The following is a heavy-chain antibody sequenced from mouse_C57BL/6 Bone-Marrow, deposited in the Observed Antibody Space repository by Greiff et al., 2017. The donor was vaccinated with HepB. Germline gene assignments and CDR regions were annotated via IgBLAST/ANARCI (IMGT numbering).Heavy chain of an antibody. Sequence: QVQLKQSGAELARPGASVKLSCKASGYTFTSYGISWVKQRTGQGLAWIGEIYPRSGNTYYNEKFKGKATLTADKSSSTAYMELRSLTSEDSAVYFCAREGEDIITAVVVFDYWGQGTTLTVSS. V-gene: IGHV1-81*01. CDR2: IYPRSGNT. CDR3: AREGEDIITAVVVFDY. CDR1: GYTFTSYG. D-gene: IGHD1-1*01. J-gene: IGHJ2*01.